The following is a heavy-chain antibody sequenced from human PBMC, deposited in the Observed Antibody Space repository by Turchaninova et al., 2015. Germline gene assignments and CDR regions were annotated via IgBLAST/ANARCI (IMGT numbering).Heavy chain of an antibody. Sequence: LVGSGGGVGQPGRFLEHLSAGSGLPFPTLASQLGRQAKGKVMEWVAIISFYGSTPNHPHSLKGLFNDSRDSSKNTGSLQINSLTTEDTAVYYCARDGSVGWWNWFDSWGQGILVTVSS. J-gene: IGHJ5*01. D-gene: IGHD6-19*01. CDR2: ISFYGSTP. CDR3: ARDGSVGWWNWFDS. V-gene: IGHV3-30*04. CDR1: GLPFPTLA.